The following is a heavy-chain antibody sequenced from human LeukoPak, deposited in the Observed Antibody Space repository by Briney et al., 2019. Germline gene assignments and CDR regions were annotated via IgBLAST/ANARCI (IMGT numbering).Heavy chain of an antibody. CDR3: ARDSRGDVLAGAHAFDV. V-gene: IGHV4-39*02. CDR2: IYYSGST. CDR1: GGSISSSSYY. Sequence: SETLSLTCTVSGGSISSSSYYWGWIRQPPGKGLEWIGSIYYSGSTYYNPSLKSRVTISVDTSKNQFSLKLSSVTAADKAVYYCARDSRGDVLAGAHAFDVWGQGTMVTVSS. D-gene: IGHD3-9*01. J-gene: IGHJ3*01.